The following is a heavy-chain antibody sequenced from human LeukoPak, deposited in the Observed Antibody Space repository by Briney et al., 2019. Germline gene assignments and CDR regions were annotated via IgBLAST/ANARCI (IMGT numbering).Heavy chain of an antibody. Sequence: PSETLSLTCTVSGGSISSHYWSWIRQPPGKGLEWIGYIYYSGSTNYSPSLKSRVTISVDTSKNQFSLKLSSVTAADTAVYYCARTSLVTTFDPWGQGTLVTVSS. V-gene: IGHV4-59*11. CDR1: GGSISSHY. CDR2: IYYSGST. D-gene: IGHD4-17*01. CDR3: ARTSLVTTFDP. J-gene: IGHJ5*02.